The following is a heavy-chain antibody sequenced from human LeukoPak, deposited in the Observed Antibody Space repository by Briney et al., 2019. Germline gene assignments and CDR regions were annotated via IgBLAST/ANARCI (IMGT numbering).Heavy chain of an antibody. Sequence: GGSLRLSCAASNFSFNTFWMIGVRQAPGKGLEGVANINHAGSQTYHADSVKGRFTISRDNAKNSLYLQMNSLRVEDTALYYCAREMPGAASAFDYWGQGALVTVSA. CDR1: NFSFNTFW. J-gene: IGHJ4*02. V-gene: IGHV3-7*03. D-gene: IGHD6-25*01. CDR2: INHAGSQT. CDR3: AREMPGAASAFDY.